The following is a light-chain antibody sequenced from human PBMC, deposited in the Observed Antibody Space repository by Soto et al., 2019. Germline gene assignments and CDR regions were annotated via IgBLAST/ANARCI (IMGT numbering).Light chain of an antibody. CDR3: ASYSTSNTLWV. J-gene: IGLJ3*02. V-gene: IGLV2-14*01. CDR1: SSDVGRYNY. Sequence: QSALTQPASVSGSPGQSITISCTGTSSDVGRYNYVSWYQQRPGKVPRLMIYEVTNRPSGVSNRFSGSKSGNTASLTISGLQTEDEADYYCASYSTSNTLWVFGGGTKLTVL. CDR2: EVT.